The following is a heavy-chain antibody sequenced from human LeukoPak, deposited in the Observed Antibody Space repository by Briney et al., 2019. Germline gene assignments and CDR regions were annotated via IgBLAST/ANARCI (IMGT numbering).Heavy chain of an antibody. Sequence: SEPLSLPCSVSGGSIRSYYWSWMGQPPGKGVEWIGYIYYSGSPNYNPPPKKRVTISVDTSKNQSSLKPSSVTATDTAVYYCARRRDGPYYDYGIDVWGQGTPVTVPS. V-gene: IGHV4-59*08. CDR1: GGSIRSYY. J-gene: IGHJ6*02. CDR3: ARRRDGPYYDYGIDV. D-gene: IGHD5-24*01. CDR2: IYYSGSP.